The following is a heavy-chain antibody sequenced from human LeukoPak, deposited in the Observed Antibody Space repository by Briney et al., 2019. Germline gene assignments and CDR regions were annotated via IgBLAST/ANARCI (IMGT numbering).Heavy chain of an antibody. J-gene: IGHJ4*02. V-gene: IGHV1-3*01. CDR2: INGGNGNT. CDR3: ARVSSGWYEGWYFDY. D-gene: IGHD6-19*01. Sequence: GASVKVSCKASGYTFTSYAMHWVRQAPGQRLEWMGWINGGNGNTKYSQKFQGRVTITGDTSASTAYMELSSLRSEDTAVYYCARVSSGWYEGWYFDYWGQGTLVTVSS. CDR1: GYTFTSYA.